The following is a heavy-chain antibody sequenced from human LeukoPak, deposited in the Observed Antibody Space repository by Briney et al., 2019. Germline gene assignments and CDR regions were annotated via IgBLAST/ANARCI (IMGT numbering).Heavy chain of an antibody. CDR2: IYWDDDK. CDR3: ARKPPYLVAGGNHFDY. J-gene: IGHJ4*02. CDR1: GFSLSTTGVG. V-gene: IGHV2-5*02. Sequence: SGPTLVKPTQTLTLTCTFSGFSLSTTGVGVGWIRQPPGKALEWLALIYWDDDKRYSPSLKNRLTITKDTSKNQVVLTMTNMDPVDTATYYCARKPPYLVAGGNHFDYWGQGTLVTVSS. D-gene: IGHD6-19*01.